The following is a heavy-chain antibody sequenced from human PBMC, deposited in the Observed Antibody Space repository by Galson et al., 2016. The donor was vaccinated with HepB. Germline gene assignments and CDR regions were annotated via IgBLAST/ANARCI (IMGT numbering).Heavy chain of an antibody. Sequence: SLRLSCAASGLTFSSYAMSWVRQAPGKGLEWVSAISGGGGSTFYADSVKGRFTISRDNSKNTVYLQMNSLRAEDTAVYYCARGMYYYDSSGYPGPFDYWGQGTLVTVCS. CDR1: GLTFSSYA. D-gene: IGHD3-22*01. CDR2: ISGGGGST. V-gene: IGHV3-23*01. CDR3: ARGMYYYDSSGYPGPFDY. J-gene: IGHJ4*02.